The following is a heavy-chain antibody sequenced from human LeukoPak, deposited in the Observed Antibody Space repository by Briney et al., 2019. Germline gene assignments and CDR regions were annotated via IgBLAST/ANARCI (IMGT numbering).Heavy chain of an antibody. CDR1: GGSISSGDYY. D-gene: IGHD3-22*01. J-gene: IGHJ4*02. Sequence: PLQTLSLTCTVSGGSISSGDYYWSWIRQPPGKGLEWIGFVYYSGSTSYNPSLKSRVTISVDTSKNQFSLKLSSVTAADTAVYYCAREYESSGYHFDYWGQGTLVTVSS. V-gene: IGHV4-30-4*01. CDR2: VYYSGST. CDR3: AREYESSGYHFDY.